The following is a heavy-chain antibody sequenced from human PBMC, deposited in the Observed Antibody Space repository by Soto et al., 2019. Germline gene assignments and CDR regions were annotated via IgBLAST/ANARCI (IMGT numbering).Heavy chain of an antibody. V-gene: IGHV3-74*01. J-gene: IGHJ4*02. CDR1: GFTFTDYW. CDR3: ARGLYLAYGQDF. Sequence: EVQLVESGGGLVQPGGSLRLSCAAPGFTFTDYWIHWVRQVPGKGLVWVSRIKSDETTTGYADSVKGRFTISRDNAKNTVYLQMSSLRAEDTAVYYCARGLYLAYGQDFWGQGILVTVSS. D-gene: IGHD4-17*01. CDR2: IKSDETTT.